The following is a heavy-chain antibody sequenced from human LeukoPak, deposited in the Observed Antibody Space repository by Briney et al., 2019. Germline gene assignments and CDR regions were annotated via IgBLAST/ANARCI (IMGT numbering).Heavy chain of an antibody. CDR3: AKDPLQVDGYNYCDY. V-gene: IGHV3-30*18. Sequence: PGGSLRLSCAASGFTFSSYGMHWVRQAPGKGLEWVAVISYDGSNKYYADSVKGRFTISRDNSKNTLYLQMNSLRAEDTAVYYCAKDPLQVDGYNYCDYWGQGTLVTVSS. D-gene: IGHD5-24*01. CDR2: ISYDGSNK. CDR1: GFTFSSYG. J-gene: IGHJ4*02.